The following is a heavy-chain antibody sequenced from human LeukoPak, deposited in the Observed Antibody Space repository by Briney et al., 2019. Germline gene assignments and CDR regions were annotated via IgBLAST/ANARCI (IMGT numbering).Heavy chain of an antibody. Sequence: GGSLRLPFAASGFTFSNAWMSWVRQAPGKGLEWVGRIKIKTDGGTTDYAAPVKGRFTISRDDSKNTLYLQMNSLRAEDTAVYYSAGAAEYYWGQGTLVTVSS. CDR2: IKIKTDGGTT. V-gene: IGHV3-15*01. J-gene: IGHJ4*02. CDR1: GFTFSNAW. D-gene: IGHD2-15*01. CDR3: AGAAEYY.